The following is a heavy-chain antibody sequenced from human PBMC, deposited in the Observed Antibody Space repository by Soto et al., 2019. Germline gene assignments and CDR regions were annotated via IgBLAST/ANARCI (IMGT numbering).Heavy chain of an antibody. CDR2: ISSNGGST. CDR1: GFTFSSYA. V-gene: IGHV3-64*01. Sequence: GGSLRLSCAASGFTFSSYAMHWVRQAPGKGLEYVSAISSNGGSTYYANSVKGRFTISRDNSKNTLYLQMGGLRAEDMAVYYCARGSDDFWSGYYSGGVTYDAFDIWGQGTMVTVSS. CDR3: ARGSDDFWSGYYSGGVTYDAFDI. J-gene: IGHJ3*02. D-gene: IGHD3-3*01.